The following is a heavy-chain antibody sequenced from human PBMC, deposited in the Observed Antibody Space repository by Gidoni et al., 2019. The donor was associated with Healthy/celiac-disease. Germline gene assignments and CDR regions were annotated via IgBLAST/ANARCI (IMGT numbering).Heavy chain of an antibody. J-gene: IGHJ1*01. CDR3: ARDWGPGAEYFQH. D-gene: IGHD3-16*01. CDR2: IYSGGST. V-gene: IGHV3-53*01. Sequence: EVQLVESGGGLLQPGGSLRLSCSASGFTVSSNYMGGVRQAPGKGLGWVSVIYSGGSTYYADSVKGRFTISRDNSKNTLYLQMNSLRAEDTAVYYCARDWGPGAEYFQHWGQGTLVTVSS. CDR1: GFTVSSNY.